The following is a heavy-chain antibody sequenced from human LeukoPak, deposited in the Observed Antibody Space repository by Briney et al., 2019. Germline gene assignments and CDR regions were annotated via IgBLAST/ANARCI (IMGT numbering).Heavy chain of an antibody. CDR3: ARGPAYYDILTGYYTLWYFDY. CDR1: GYTFTGYY. V-gene: IGHV1-2*02. D-gene: IGHD3-9*01. J-gene: IGHJ4*02. CDR2: INPNSGGT. Sequence: GASVKVSCKASGYTFTGYYMHWVRQAPGQGLEWMGWINPNSGGTNYAQTIQGRVTMTRDTSISTAYMELSRLRSDDTAVYYCARGPAYYDILTGYYTLWYFDYWGQGTLVTVSS.